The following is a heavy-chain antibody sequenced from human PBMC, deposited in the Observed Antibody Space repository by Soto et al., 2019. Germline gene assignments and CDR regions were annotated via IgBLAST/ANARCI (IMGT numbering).Heavy chain of an antibody. D-gene: IGHD4-17*01. Sequence: SETLSLTCAFYGGSFSGYYWTWIRQPPGTGLEWIGEINHSGSTNYNPSLKSRVTISVDTSKNQFSLKLSSVTAADTAVYYCARWLADTYGDLFYDYWGQGTLVTVSS. CDR3: ARWLADTYGDLFYDY. J-gene: IGHJ4*02. V-gene: IGHV4-34*01. CDR1: GGSFSGYY. CDR2: INHSGST.